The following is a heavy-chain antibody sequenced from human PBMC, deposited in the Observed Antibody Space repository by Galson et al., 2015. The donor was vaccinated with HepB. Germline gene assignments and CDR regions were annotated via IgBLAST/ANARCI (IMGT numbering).Heavy chain of an antibody. CDR2: INTNSGGT. V-gene: IGHV1-2*02. J-gene: IGHJ4*02. Sequence: SVKVSCKASGYPFTDYYLHWVRQAPGQGLEWMGCINTNSGGTYYSQKFQGRVTMTRDTSVTTAYMELSRLRSDDTAVFYCATSQGVSNVLTAFFDYWGQGTLVTVSS. CDR1: GYPFTDYY. D-gene: IGHD3-9*01. CDR3: ATSQGVSNVLTAFFDY.